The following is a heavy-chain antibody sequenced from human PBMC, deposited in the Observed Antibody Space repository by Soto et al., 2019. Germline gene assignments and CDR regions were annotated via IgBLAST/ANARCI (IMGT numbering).Heavy chain of an antibody. Sequence: GGSLRLSCAASGFTFSSYTMIWVRQAPGKGLEWVSSISSSSSYIYYADSVKGRFTISRDNAKNSLYLQMNSPRAEDTAVYYCARFGYTTAAHWGQGTLVTVSS. D-gene: IGHD5-12*01. CDR1: GFTFSSYT. V-gene: IGHV3-21*01. J-gene: IGHJ4*02. CDR2: ISSSSSYI. CDR3: ARFGYTTAAH.